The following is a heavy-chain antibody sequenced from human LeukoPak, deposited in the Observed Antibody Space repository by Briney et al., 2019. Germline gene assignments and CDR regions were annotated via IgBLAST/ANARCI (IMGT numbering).Heavy chain of an antibody. CDR3: VRGGVGDLNQPTYYYYGMDV. D-gene: IGHD1-14*01. Sequence: GGSLRLSCAASGFTFRSYDMHWVRQAPGKGLEWVSGISTAGDTFYPGSVKGRFTISRDHANDSLYPQLNRLRDGDTAVYYCVRGGVGDLNQPTYYYYGMDVWGQGTTVTVSS. J-gene: IGHJ6*02. V-gene: IGHV3-13*04. CDR1: GFTFRSYD. CDR2: ISTAGDT.